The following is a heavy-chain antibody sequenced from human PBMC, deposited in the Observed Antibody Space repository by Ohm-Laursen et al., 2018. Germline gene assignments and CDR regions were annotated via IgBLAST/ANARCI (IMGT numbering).Heavy chain of an antibody. CDR1: GGSISSYY. CDR3: ARATLAVAGMGFDY. D-gene: IGHD6-19*01. V-gene: IGHV4-4*07. CDR2: IYTSGST. Sequence: GTLSLTCPVSGGSISSYYWSWIRQPAGKGLEWIGRIYTSGSTNYNPSLKSQVTMSVDTSKNQFSLKLSSVTAADTAVYYCARATLAVAGMGFDYWGQGTLVTVSS. J-gene: IGHJ4*02.